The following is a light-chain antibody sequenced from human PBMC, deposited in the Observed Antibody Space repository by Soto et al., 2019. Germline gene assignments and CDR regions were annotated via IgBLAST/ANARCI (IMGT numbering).Light chain of an antibody. CDR3: QQYNSYPWT. CDR1: QSISSW. V-gene: IGKV1-5*03. J-gene: IGKJ1*01. Sequence: DLQMTQSPSTLSASVGDRVTITCRASQSISSWLAWYQQKPGKAPKLLIYKASSLQSGVPSRFICSGSGAQVSLTISSLQPDDFASYYCQQYNSYPWTFGHGTKVEIK. CDR2: KAS.